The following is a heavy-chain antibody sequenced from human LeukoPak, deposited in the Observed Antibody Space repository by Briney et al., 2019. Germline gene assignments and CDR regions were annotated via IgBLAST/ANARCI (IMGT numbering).Heavy chain of an antibody. CDR1: GYSFTSYW. J-gene: IGHJ4*02. Sequence: GESLKISYKGSGYSFTSYWIAWVRQMPGKGLEWMGIIYPADSDTRYSPSFQGQVIISADKSITTAYLQWSSLKASDTAMYYCARHPTDFWTGYYLFDYWGQGTLVTVSS. V-gene: IGHV5-51*01. D-gene: IGHD3/OR15-3a*01. CDR2: IYPADSDT. CDR3: ARHPTDFWTGYYLFDY.